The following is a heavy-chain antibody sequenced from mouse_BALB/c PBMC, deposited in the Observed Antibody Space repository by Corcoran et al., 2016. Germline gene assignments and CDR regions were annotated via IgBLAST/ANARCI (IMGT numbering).Heavy chain of an antibody. CDR2: ISYDGSN. D-gene: IGHD1-2*01. CDR1: GYSITSGYY. J-gene: IGHJ2*01. V-gene: IGHV3-6*02. Sequence: DVQLQESGPGLVKPSQSLSLTCSVTGYSITSGYYWNWIRQLPGNKLEWMGYISYDGSNNYNPSLKNRISITRDTSKNQFFLKLNSVTTEDTATYYCARAAYFDYWGQGTTLTVSS. CDR3: ARAAYFDY.